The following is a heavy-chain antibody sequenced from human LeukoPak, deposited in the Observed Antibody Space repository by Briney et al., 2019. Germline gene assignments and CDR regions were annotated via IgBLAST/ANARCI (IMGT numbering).Heavy chain of an antibody. D-gene: IGHD3-10*01. Sequence: GGSLRLSCAASGFTFSSYAMSWVRQAPGKGLEWVSAISGSGGSTYYADSVKGRFTISRDNSKNTLYLQMNSLRAEDTAVYYCAKEAEPYYYGSGGNYFDYWGQGTLVTVSS. CDR2: ISGSGGST. CDR3: AKEAEPYYYGSGGNYFDY. V-gene: IGHV3-23*01. CDR1: GFTFSSYA. J-gene: IGHJ4*02.